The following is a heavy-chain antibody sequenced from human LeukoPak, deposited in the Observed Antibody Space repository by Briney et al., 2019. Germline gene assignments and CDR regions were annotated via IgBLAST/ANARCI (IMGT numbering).Heavy chain of an antibody. CDR1: GGHFSSYG. CDR3: ASTSGYCSAGSCYSKLDY. J-gene: IGHJ4*02. D-gene: IGHD2-15*01. Sequence: SVKVSCKASGGHFSSYGISWVRQAPGQGLEWMGGIVPIFGTANYAQKFQGRVTITADESTSTTYMDLSSLRSEGTAVYYCASTSGYCSAGSCYSKLDYWGQGTLVTVSS. CDR2: IVPIFGTA. V-gene: IGHV1-69*13.